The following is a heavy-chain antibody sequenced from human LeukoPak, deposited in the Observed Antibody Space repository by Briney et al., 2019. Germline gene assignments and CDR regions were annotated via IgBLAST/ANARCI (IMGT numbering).Heavy chain of an antibody. CDR1: GFTFSNYW. V-gene: IGHV3-74*01. CDR2: INSDGSST. Sequence: GGSLRLSCVASGFTFSNYWMHWVRQAPGKGLVWISRINSDGSSTSYADSVKGRVTISRDNAKNTLYLQMNSPRAEDTAVYYCVATYLYAMDVWGKGTTGTVSS. CDR3: VATYLYAMDV. D-gene: IGHD2-2*02. J-gene: IGHJ6*04.